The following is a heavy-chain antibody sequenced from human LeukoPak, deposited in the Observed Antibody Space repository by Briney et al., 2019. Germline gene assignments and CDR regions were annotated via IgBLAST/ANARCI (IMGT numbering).Heavy chain of an antibody. J-gene: IGHJ6*03. CDR2: INSDGNST. CDR1: GFTFSSYW. CDR3: ARGATGGGYYYYYMDV. D-gene: IGHD3-16*01. Sequence: GGSLRLSCAASGFTFSSYWMHWVRQAPGKGLVWVSRINSDGNSTSYADSVKGRFTISRDKAKNTLYLQMNSPRAEDTAVYYCARGATGGGYYYYYMDVWGKGTTVTVSS. V-gene: IGHV3-74*01.